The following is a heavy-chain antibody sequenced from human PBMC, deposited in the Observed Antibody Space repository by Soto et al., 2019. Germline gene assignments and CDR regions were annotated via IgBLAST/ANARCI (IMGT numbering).Heavy chain of an antibody. CDR3: ARGAHSSGWPTYYNYYGMDV. CDR1: GFTFSSYA. V-gene: IGHV3-30-3*01. CDR2: ISYDGSNK. D-gene: IGHD6-19*01. Sequence: PGGSVRLSCAASGFTFSSYAMHWVRQALGKGLEWVAVISYDGSNKYYADSVKGRFTISRDNSKNTLYLQMNSLRAEDTAVYYCARGAHSSGWPTYYNYYGMDVWGQGTTVTVSS. J-gene: IGHJ6*02.